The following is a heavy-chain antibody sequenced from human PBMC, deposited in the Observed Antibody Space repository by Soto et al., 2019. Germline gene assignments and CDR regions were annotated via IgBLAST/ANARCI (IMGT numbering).Heavy chain of an antibody. D-gene: IGHD6-19*01. CDR2: VNSDGSMT. CDR1: GFTFSSHW. Sequence: EVQVVESGGGLVQPGGSLRLSCAASGFTFSSHWMHWVRQAPGKGLVWVSRVNSDGSMTNYADSVEGRFTISRDNAKNTLYLQMNSLRAYDTAVYYCARLGTAVAGGFDYWGQGTLVTVSS. CDR3: ARLGTAVAGGFDY. V-gene: IGHV3-74*01. J-gene: IGHJ4*02.